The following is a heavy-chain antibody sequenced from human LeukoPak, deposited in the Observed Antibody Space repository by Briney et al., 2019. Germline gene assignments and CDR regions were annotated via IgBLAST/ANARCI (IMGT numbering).Heavy chain of an antibody. CDR2: IRQDACEK. V-gene: IGHV3-7*03. Sequence: PGGSLRLSCVASGFTFSNYYMSWVRQGPGKGLEWVANIRQDACEKYYVDSVKGRFTISRDNAKNSMYLQMNSLRAEDTAVYYCARATGRDGMDVWGKGTTVTVSS. J-gene: IGHJ6*04. CDR1: GFTFSNYY. D-gene: IGHD1-14*01. CDR3: ARATGRDGMDV.